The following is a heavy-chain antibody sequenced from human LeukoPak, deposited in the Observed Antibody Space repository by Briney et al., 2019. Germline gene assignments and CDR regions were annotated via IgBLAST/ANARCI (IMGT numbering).Heavy chain of an antibody. Sequence: SVKVSCTASGGTFSSYAISWVRQAPGQGLEWMGGIIPIFGTANYAQKFQGRVTITADESTSTAYMELSSLGSEDTAVYYCARLRYCGGGTCYLNDYWGQGTLVTVSS. CDR1: GGTFSSYA. J-gene: IGHJ4*02. CDR2: IIPIFGTA. CDR3: ARLRYCGGGTCYLNDY. D-gene: IGHD2-15*01. V-gene: IGHV1-69*01.